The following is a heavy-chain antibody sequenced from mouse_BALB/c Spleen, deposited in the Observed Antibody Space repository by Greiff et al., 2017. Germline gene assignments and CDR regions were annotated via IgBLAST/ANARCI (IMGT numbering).Heavy chain of an antibody. Sequence: EVKLVESGGGLVKPGGSLKLSCAASGFTFSDYYMYWVRQTPEKRLEWVATISDGGSYTYYPDSVKGRFTISRDNAKNNLYLQMSSLKSEDTAMYYCARIYDYDVYAMDYWGQGTSVTVSS. CDR2: ISDGGSYT. V-gene: IGHV5-4*02. D-gene: IGHD2-4*01. CDR3: ARIYDYDVYAMDY. CDR1: GFTFSDYY. J-gene: IGHJ4*01.